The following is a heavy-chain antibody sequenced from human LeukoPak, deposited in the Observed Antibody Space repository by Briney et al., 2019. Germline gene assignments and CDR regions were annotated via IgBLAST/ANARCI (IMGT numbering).Heavy chain of an antibody. Sequence: GASVKVSCKTSGGTFTYYAYGWVRQAPGRGLEWMGDITPIFASTNFAQRSLGRLTFTADESSSTVYMELNSLRSEDTAIYYCARGDFFDSAAREPFDVWGQGTLVIVSS. V-gene: IGHV1-69*13. CDR3: ARGDFFDSAAREPFDV. CDR2: ITPIFAST. CDR1: GGTFTYYA. D-gene: IGHD3-22*01. J-gene: IGHJ3*01.